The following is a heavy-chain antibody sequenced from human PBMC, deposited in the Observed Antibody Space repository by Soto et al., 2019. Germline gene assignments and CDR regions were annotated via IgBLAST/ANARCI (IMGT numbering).Heavy chain of an antibody. V-gene: IGHV4-59*12. J-gene: IGHJ5*02. Sequence: SETLSLTCTFSGSSIIGYYWTWIRQSPERGLEWIGYIHYNGSANYNPSLNSRLTMSVDRSKSQFSMKLASVAAADTAVYYCARGVGGSGLNWFDPWGQGTLVTVSS. CDR1: GSSIIGYY. D-gene: IGHD6-19*01. CDR2: IHYNGSA. CDR3: ARGVGGSGLNWFDP.